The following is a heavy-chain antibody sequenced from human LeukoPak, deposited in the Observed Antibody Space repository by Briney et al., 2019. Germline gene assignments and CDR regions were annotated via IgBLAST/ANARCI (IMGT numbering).Heavy chain of an antibody. Sequence: ASVKVSCKASGYTFTSYYMHWVRQAPGQGLEWMGIINPSGGSTSYAQKFQGRVTMTRDTSTSTVYMELSSLRSEDTAVYYCARDSPVDPHGDYYYGMDVWGQGTTVTVSS. CDR2: INPSGGST. V-gene: IGHV1-46*01. CDR3: ARDSPVDPHGDYYYGMDV. CDR1: GYTFTSYY. D-gene: IGHD5-12*01. J-gene: IGHJ6*02.